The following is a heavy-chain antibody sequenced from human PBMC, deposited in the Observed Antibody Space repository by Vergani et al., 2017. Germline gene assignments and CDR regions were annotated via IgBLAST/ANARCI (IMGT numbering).Heavy chain of an antibody. Sequence: VQLVQSGAEVKKPGASVKVSCKASGYTFTSYWIGWVRQMPGKGLEWMGIIYPGDSDTRYSPSFQGQVTISADKSISTAYLQWSSLKASDTAMYYCARRAMVRGKAFDIWGQGTMVTVSS. D-gene: IGHD3-10*01. CDR3: ARRAMVRGKAFDI. CDR1: GYTFTSYW. CDR2: IYPGDSDT. J-gene: IGHJ3*02. V-gene: IGHV5-51*01.